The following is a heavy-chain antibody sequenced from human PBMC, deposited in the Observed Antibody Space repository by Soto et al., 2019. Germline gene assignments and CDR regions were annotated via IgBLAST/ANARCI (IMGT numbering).Heavy chain of an antibody. CDR2: ISGSGGST. Sequence: GGSLRLSCAASGFTFSSYAMSWVRQAPGKGLEWVSAISGSGGSTYYADSVKGRFTISRDNSKNTLYLQMNSLRAEDTAVYYCAKAYNYYGSGSYYNVVFYYFDYWGQGTLVTVSS. J-gene: IGHJ4*02. V-gene: IGHV3-23*01. CDR1: GFTFSSYA. D-gene: IGHD3-10*01. CDR3: AKAYNYYGSGSYYNVVFYYFDY.